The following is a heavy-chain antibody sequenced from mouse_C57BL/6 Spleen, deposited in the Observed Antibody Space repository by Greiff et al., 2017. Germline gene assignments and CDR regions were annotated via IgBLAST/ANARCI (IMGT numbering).Heavy chain of an antibody. CDR2: INPNNGGT. CDR1: GYTFTDYY. V-gene: IGHV1-26*01. Sequence: EVQLQQSGPELVKPGASVKISCKASGYTFTDYYMNWVKQSPGKSLEWIGDINPNNGGTSYNQKFKGKATLTVDTSSSTAYMELRSLTSEDSAVYDYARMCYEDDGDYFDYWGQGTTLTVSS. J-gene: IGHJ2*01. D-gene: IGHD2-4*01. CDR3: ARMCYEDDGDYFDY.